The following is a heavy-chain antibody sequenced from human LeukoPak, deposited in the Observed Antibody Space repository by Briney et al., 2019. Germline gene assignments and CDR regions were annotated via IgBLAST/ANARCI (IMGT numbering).Heavy chain of an antibody. CDR2: IYYSGST. CDR1: GGSISSYY. D-gene: IGHD3-22*01. J-gene: IGHJ4*02. CDR3: ARSHDSRGRGYYYFDY. V-gene: IGHV4-59*08. Sequence: SETPSLTCTVSGGSISSYYWSWIRQPPGGGLEWIGYIYYSGSTNYNPSLKSRVTISVDTSKNQFSLKLSSVTAADTAVYYCARSHDSRGRGYYYFDYWGQGTLVTVSS.